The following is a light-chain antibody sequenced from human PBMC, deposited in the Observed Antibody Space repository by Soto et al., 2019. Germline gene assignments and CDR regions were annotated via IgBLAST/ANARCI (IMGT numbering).Light chain of an antibody. CDR1: QSLVHSDGKTY. Sequence: DIVLTQTPLSSPVTLGQPASISCRSSQSLVHSDGKTYLSWVQQRPGQPPRLLIYKVSNRFSGVPDRFTGSGAGTDFTLKISRVAAEDVGTYYCMQPLQSWTFGQGTKVDIK. CDR3: MQPLQSWT. CDR2: KVS. V-gene: IGKV2-24*01. J-gene: IGKJ1*01.